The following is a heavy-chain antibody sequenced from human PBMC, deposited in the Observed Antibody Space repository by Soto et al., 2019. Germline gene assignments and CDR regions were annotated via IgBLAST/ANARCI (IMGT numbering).Heavy chain of an antibody. Sequence: SETLSLTCTVSGGSISSSSYYWGWIRQPPGKGLEWIGSIYYSGSTYYNPSLKSRVTISVDTSKNQSSLKLSSVTAADTAVYYCARPAAGIPYFDYWGQGTLVTVSS. CDR1: GGSISSSSYY. V-gene: IGHV4-39*01. D-gene: IGHD6-13*01. J-gene: IGHJ4*02. CDR3: ARPAAGIPYFDY. CDR2: IYYSGST.